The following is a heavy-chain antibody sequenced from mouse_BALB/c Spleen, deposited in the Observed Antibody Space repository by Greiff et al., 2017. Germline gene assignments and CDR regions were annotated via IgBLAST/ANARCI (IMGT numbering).Heavy chain of an antibody. J-gene: IGHJ4*01. Sequence: EVQLQQSGAELVRPGASVKLSCTASGFNIKDDYMHWVKQRPEQGLEWIGWIDPENGDTEYASKFQGKATITADTSSNTAYLQLSSLTSEDTAVYYCTTNYGSKDYYAMDYWGQGTSVTVSS. CDR1: GFNIKDDY. V-gene: IGHV14-4*01. CDR2: IDPENGDT. CDR3: TTNYGSKDYYAMDY. D-gene: IGHD1-1*01.